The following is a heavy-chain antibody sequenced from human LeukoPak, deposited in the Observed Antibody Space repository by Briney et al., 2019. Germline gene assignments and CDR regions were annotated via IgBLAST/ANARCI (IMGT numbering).Heavy chain of an antibody. CDR1: GYTFTGYY. J-gene: IGHJ5*02. Sequence: ASVKVSCKASGYTFTGYYMHWVRQATGQGLEWMGWMNPNSGNTGYAQKFQGRVTITRNTSISTAYMELSSLRSEDTAVYYCARVERTYYDFWSGYRDEGGEFDPWGQGTLVTVSS. V-gene: IGHV1-8*03. CDR3: ARVERTYYDFWSGYRDEGGEFDP. CDR2: MNPNSGNT. D-gene: IGHD3-3*01.